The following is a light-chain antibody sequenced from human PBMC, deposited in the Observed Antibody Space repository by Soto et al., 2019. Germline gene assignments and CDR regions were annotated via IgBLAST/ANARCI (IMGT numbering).Light chain of an antibody. CDR1: SSDVGGYNY. V-gene: IGLV2-8*01. J-gene: IGLJ2*01. CDR3: SSYAGSNNEV. CDR2: EVS. Sequence: QSALTQPPSASGSPGQSVTISCTGTSSDVGGYNYVSWYQQHPGKAPKLMIYEVSKRPSGVPDRFSGPKSGNTASLTVSGLQAEDEADYYCSSYAGSNNEVFGGGTQLTVL.